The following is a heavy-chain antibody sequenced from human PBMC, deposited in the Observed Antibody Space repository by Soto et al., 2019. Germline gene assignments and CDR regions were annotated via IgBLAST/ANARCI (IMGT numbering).Heavy chain of an antibody. CDR2: IYPGDSDT. CDR1: GYSFTGYW. Sequence: GESLKISCKGSGYSFTGYWIGWVRQMPGKGLEWMGIIYPGDSDTKYSPSFQGQVTMSADKSISIVYLQWSSLKTSDTAMYYCARHSNWGLNYYYGMDVWGQGTTVTVSS. V-gene: IGHV5-51*01. CDR3: ARHSNWGLNYYYGMDV. D-gene: IGHD7-27*01. J-gene: IGHJ6*02.